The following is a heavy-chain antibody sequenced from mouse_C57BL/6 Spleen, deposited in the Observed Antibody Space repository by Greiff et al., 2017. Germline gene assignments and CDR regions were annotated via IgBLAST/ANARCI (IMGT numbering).Heavy chain of an antibody. Sequence: QVQLQQPGAELVRPGSSVKLSCKASGYTFTSYWMHWVKQRPIQGLEWIGNIDPSDSETHYNQKFKDKATLTVDKSSSTAYMQLSSLTSEDSAVYYCARYYGSSYGYCDYWGQGTTLTVSS. J-gene: IGHJ2*01. CDR1: GYTFTSYW. D-gene: IGHD1-1*01. CDR2: IDPSDSET. V-gene: IGHV1-52*01. CDR3: ARYYGSSYGYCDY.